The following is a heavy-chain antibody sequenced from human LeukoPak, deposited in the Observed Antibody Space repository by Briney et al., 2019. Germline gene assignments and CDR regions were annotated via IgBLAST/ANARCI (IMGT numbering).Heavy chain of an antibody. D-gene: IGHD6-6*01. CDR1: GFTVISNY. V-gene: IGHV3-53*01. Sequence: GGSLRLSCAASGFTVISNYMSWVRQAPGKGLEWVSVIYSGGSTHYADSVKGRFTISRDNSKNTVHPQMNSLSAEDTAVYYCARGDQLVGNDYWGQGTLVTVSS. CDR3: ARGDQLVGNDY. J-gene: IGHJ4*02. CDR2: IYSGGST.